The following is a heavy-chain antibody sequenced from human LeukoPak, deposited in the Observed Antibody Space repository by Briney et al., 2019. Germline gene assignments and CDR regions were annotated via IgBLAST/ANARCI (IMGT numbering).Heavy chain of an antibody. D-gene: IGHD5-24*01. V-gene: IGHV4-38-2*02. J-gene: IGHJ4*02. CDR2: IYYSGST. CDR3: ARNLRWLQSYYFDY. Sequence: SETLSLTCTVSGYSISSGYCWGWIRQPPGKGLEWIGSIYYSGSTYYNPSLKSRVTISVDTSKNQFSLKLSSVTAADTAVYYCARNLRWLQSYYFDYWGQGTLVTVSS. CDR1: GYSISSGYC.